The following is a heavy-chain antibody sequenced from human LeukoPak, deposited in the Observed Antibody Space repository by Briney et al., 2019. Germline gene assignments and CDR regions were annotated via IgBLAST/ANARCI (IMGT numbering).Heavy chain of an antibody. J-gene: IGHJ4*02. Sequence: PGGSLRLSCAASGFTSSSYAMHWVRQAPGKGLEWVAVISYDGSNKYYADSVKGRFTISRDNSKNTLYLQMNSLRAEDTAVYYCARGVGGYSFDYWGQGTLVTVSS. V-gene: IGHV3-30-3*01. CDR1: GFTSSSYA. D-gene: IGHD3-22*01. CDR2: ISYDGSNK. CDR3: ARGVGGYSFDY.